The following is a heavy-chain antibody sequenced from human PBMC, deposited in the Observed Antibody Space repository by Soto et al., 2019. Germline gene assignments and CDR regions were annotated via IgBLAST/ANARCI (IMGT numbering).Heavy chain of an antibody. V-gene: IGHV4-4*02. CDR1: GGSISGTDW. J-gene: IGHJ4*02. CDR2: IHHTGST. CDR3: ATSGGGWHIGY. Sequence: QVQLQESGPGLVKPLETLSLTCAVSGGSISGTDWWSWVRQVPGKGVEWIGEIHHTGSTNYNPSLKSRVTISVDNSENQFSLNLYSVTAADTALYYCATSGGGWHIGYCGQGTLVTVSS. D-gene: IGHD2-15*01.